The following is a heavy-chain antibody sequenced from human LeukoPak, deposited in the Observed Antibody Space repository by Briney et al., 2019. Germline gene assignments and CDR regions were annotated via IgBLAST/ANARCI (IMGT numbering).Heavy chain of an antibody. CDR3: AKDWGSDWYYFDY. V-gene: IGHV3-30*18. CDR1: GFTFSSYG. D-gene: IGHD3-9*01. J-gene: IGHJ4*02. Sequence: GGSLRLSCAASGFTFSSYGMHWVRQAPGKGLEWVAVISYDGSNKYYADSVKGRFTIPRDNSKNTLYLQMNSLRAEDTAVYYCAKDWGSDWYYFDYWGQGTLVTVSS. CDR2: ISYDGSNK.